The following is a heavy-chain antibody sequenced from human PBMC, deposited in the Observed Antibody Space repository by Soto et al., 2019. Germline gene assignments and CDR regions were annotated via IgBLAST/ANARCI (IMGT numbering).Heavy chain of an antibody. D-gene: IGHD4-17*01. V-gene: IGHV3-23*01. CDR3: STDPNGDYIGAFDN. CDR2: ITGSGGGT. CDR1: RFSFSNYA. J-gene: IGHJ3*02. Sequence: EVQLLESGGRLVPPGGSLRLSCAGSRFSFSNYAMTWARQAPGEGLEWFSSITGSGGGTTYADSVKGRFTISRDNSKNILYLQMDSLRADDTAVYYCSTDPNGDYIGAFDNWGQGTMVTVSS.